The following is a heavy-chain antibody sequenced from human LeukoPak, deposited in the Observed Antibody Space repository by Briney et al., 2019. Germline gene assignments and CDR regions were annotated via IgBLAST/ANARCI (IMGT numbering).Heavy chain of an antibody. V-gene: IGHV4-4*02. CDR3: ASQAVAYTVH. CDR1: GFTFSNYW. D-gene: IGHD6-19*01. Sequence: GSLRLSCAASGFTFSNYWMHWVRQAPGKGLEWIGEIYHSGSTNYNPSLKSRVTISVDKSKNRFSLKLSSVTAADTAVYYCASQAVAYTVHWGQGTLVTVSS. J-gene: IGHJ4*02. CDR2: IYHSGST.